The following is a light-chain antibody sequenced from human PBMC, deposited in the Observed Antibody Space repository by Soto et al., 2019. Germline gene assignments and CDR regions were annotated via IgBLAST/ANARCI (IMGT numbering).Light chain of an antibody. V-gene: IGKV1-39*01. CDR1: NSIHVY. CDR2: GVS. J-gene: IGKJ1*01. CDR3: QQTYKNSWT. Sequence: HMTQSPWPLAQSXVPRTTLICXACNSIHVYLNWYLQRSGQDPNLLICGVSNLQSGVASRFLGSGYARDFSLTISSLQTEDYANYYCQQTYKNSWTFGHGTKVDI.